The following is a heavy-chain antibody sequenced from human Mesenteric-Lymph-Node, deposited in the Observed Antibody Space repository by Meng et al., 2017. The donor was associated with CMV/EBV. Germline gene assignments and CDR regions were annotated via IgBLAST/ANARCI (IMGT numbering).Heavy chain of an antibody. CDR1: GDYVRNSHYY. V-gene: IGHV4-39*01. Sequence: SGDYVRNSHYYGGWIRRSAGEGLQCIGNVYFGGHSYYNPSLKSRVTVSMAASRNRVSLKMTSVTAAATAVYYCARRSALLPNWFDPWGQGALVTVSS. CDR2: VYFGGHS. J-gene: IGHJ5*02. D-gene: IGHD2-2*01. CDR3: ARRSALLPNWFDP.